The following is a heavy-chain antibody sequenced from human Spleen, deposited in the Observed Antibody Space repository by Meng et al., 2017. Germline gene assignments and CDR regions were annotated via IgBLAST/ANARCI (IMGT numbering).Heavy chain of an antibody. Sequence: QVQLQESGPGLVKPSQTLSLTCTVSGGSISSGGHSWSWIRQHPGKGLEWIAYIYYSGSTYYTPSLRRRVTVSIDTSKNQFSLEVTSVTAADTAVYYCVRSSGWVRTGFDPWGQGTLVTVSS. CDR3: VRSSGWVRTGFDP. CDR2: IYYSGST. D-gene: IGHD6-19*01. J-gene: IGHJ5*02. V-gene: IGHV4-31*03. CDR1: GGSISSGGHS.